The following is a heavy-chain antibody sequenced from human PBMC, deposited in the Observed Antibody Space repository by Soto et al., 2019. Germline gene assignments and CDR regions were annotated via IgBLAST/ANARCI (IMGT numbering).Heavy chain of an antibody. J-gene: IGHJ4*02. CDR3: ATLRGYNWNDEYYFDY. V-gene: IGHV1-8*01. D-gene: IGHD1-20*01. CDR1: GYTFTSYD. CDR2: MNPNSGNT. Sequence: GASVKVSCKASGYTFTSYDINWVRQATGQGLEWMGWMNPNSGNTGYAQKFQGRVTMTRNTSISTAYMELSSLRSEDTAVYYCATLRGYNWNDEYYFDYWGQGTLVTVSS.